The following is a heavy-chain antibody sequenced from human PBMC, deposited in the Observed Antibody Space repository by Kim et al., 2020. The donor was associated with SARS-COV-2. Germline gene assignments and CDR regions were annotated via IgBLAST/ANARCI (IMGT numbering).Heavy chain of an antibody. Sequence: GESLKISCKGSGYSFTSYWIGWVRQMPGKGLEWMGIIYPGDSDTRSSPSFQGQVTISADKSISTAYLQWSSLKASDTAMYYCARQGDQLLYYSYFDYCGQGTLVTVSS. CDR3: ARQGDQLLYYSYFDY. D-gene: IGHD2-2*02. CDR1: GYSFTSYW. CDR2: IYPGDSDT. V-gene: IGHV5-51*01. J-gene: IGHJ4*02.